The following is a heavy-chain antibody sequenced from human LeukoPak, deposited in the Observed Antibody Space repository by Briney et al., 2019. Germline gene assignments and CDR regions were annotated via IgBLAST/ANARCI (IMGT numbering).Heavy chain of an antibody. CDR3: ASMVYYYDSSVESSMDV. D-gene: IGHD3-22*01. J-gene: IGHJ6*02. CDR2: ISAYNGNT. CDR1: GYTFTSYG. Sequence: ASVKVSCKASGYTFTSYGISWVRQAPGQGLEWMGWISAYNGNTNYAQKLQGRVTMTTDTSTSTAYMELRSLRSEDTAVYYCASMVYYYDSSVESSMDVWGQGTTVTVSS. V-gene: IGHV1-18*01.